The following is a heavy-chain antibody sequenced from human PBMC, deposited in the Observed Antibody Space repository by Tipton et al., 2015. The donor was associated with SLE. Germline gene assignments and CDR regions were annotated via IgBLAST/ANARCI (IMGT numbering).Heavy chain of an antibody. Sequence: TLSLTCTVSGGSISHYYWSWVRQPAGKGLEWIGRIDTSGSTNYNPPLKSRVTMPVDTSKNQSSLKLSSVTAAATAVYYCAREHPVAGPFDYWGQGTLVTVSS. CDR1: GGSISHYY. D-gene: IGHD6-19*01. CDR2: IDTSGST. V-gene: IGHV4-4*07. J-gene: IGHJ4*02. CDR3: AREHPVAGPFDY.